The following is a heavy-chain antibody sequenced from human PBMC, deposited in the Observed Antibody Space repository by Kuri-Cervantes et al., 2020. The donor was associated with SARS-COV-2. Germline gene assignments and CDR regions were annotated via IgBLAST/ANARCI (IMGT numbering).Heavy chain of an antibody. CDR1: GYTLTELS. J-gene: IGHJ4*02. Sequence: ASVKVSCKVSGYTLTELSMHWVRQAPGKGLEWMGGFDPEDGETIYAQKFQGRVTMTTDTSTSTAYMELRSLRSDDTAVYYCARISSSQNLDYWGQGTRVTVSS. D-gene: IGHD6-13*01. CDR2: FDPEDGET. CDR3: ARISSSQNLDY. V-gene: IGHV1-24*01.